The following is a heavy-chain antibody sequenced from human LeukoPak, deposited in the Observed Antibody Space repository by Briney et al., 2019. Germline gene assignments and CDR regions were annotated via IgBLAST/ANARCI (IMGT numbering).Heavy chain of an antibody. Sequence: SETLSLTCTVSGGSISSSSYYWGWIRQPPGKGLEWIGSIYYSGSTYYNPSLKSRVTISVDTSKNQFSLKLSSVTAADTAVYYCARTPLSSDALDIWGQGTMVTVSS. CDR2: IYYSGST. CDR1: GGSISSSSYY. J-gene: IGHJ3*02. D-gene: IGHD6-6*01. V-gene: IGHV4-39*01. CDR3: ARTPLSSDALDI.